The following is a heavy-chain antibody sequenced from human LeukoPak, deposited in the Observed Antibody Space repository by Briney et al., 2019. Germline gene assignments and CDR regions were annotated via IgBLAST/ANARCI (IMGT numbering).Heavy chain of an antibody. CDR1: GFTFSSYG. D-gene: IGHD6-13*01. CDR3: AKPGMAYAFDI. V-gene: IGHV3-30*02. Sequence: GGSLRLSCAASGFTFSSYGMHWVRQAPGKGLEWVAFIRYDGSHKYSVDSVKGRFTISRDNSKNTLYLQMNSLRPEDTAVYYCAKPGMAYAFDIWGQGTMVTVSS. CDR2: IRYDGSHK. J-gene: IGHJ3*02.